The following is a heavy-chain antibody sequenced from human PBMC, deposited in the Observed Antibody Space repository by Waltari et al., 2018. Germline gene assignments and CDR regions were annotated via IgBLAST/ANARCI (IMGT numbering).Heavy chain of an antibody. J-gene: IGHJ4*02. V-gene: IGHV1-2*04. Sequence: QVQLVQSGAEVKKPGASVKVSCKASGYTFTGYYMHWVRQAPGQGLEWMGWINPNSGGTNYAQKFQGWVTMTRDTSISTAYMELSRLRSDDTAVYYCARELSYCSSTSCYLYFDYWGQGTLVTVSS. CDR1: GYTFTGYY. D-gene: IGHD2-2*01. CDR2: INPNSGGT. CDR3: ARELSYCSSTSCYLYFDY.